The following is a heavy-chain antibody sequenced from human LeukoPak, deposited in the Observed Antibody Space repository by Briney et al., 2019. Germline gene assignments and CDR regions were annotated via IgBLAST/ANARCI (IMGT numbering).Heavy chain of an antibody. J-gene: IGHJ4*02. Sequence: QPGGSLRLSCKASGFSFSSYGMHWVRQAPGKGLEWVAFIRYDGSDKYYADSVKGRFTISRDNSNNILYLQLNSLRPEDTAVFYXXKDGVGTSTAAYWGQGALVTVSS. D-gene: IGHD1-26*01. CDR1: GFSFSSYG. CDR2: IRYDGSDK. CDR3: XKDGVGTSTAAY. V-gene: IGHV3-30*02.